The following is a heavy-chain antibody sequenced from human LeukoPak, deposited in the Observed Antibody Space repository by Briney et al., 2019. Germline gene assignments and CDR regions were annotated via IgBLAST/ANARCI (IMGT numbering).Heavy chain of an antibody. J-gene: IGHJ6*03. V-gene: IGHV1-2*02. CDR1: GYTFTGYY. D-gene: IGHD3-10*01. CDR3: ARVAAGSGSYVYYYMDV. CDR2: INPNSGGT. Sequence: ASVKVSCKASGYTFTGYYMHWVRQAPGQGLEWMGWINPNSGGTNYAQKFQGRVTMTRDTSISTAYMELSRLRSDDTAVYYCARVAAGSGSYVYYYMDVWGKGTTVTVSS.